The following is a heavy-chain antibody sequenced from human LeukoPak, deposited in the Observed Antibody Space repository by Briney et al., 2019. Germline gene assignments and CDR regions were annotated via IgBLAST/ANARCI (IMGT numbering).Heavy chain of an antibody. V-gene: IGHV1-69*04. Sequence: SVKVSCKASGGTFSSSAISWVRQAPGQGLEWMGRIIPIFGIANYAQKFQGRVTITADKSTSTAYMELSSLRSEDTAVYYCARAPDTDYFDYWGHGPLVTVSS. CDR2: IIPIFGIA. J-gene: IGHJ4*01. CDR1: GGTFSSSA. CDR3: ARAPDTDYFDY.